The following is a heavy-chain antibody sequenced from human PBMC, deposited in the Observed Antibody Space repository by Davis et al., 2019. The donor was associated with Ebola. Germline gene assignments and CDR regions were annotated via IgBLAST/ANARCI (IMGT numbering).Heavy chain of an antibody. D-gene: IGHD2-15*01. V-gene: IGHV3-30*03. Sequence: GESLKISCAVSGFTFSTYGMHWVRQAPGKGLEWVAVISYDGNNKYYADSVKGRFTISRDNSKNTLYLQMNSLRAEDTAVYYCARSTILLNWGQGTLVTVSS. J-gene: IGHJ4*02. CDR3: ARSTILLN. CDR1: GFTFSTYG. CDR2: ISYDGNNK.